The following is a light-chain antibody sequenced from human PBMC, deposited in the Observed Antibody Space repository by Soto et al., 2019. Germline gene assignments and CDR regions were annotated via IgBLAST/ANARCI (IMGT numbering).Light chain of an antibody. Sequence: DIPMTQSPSSLSTSVGERVTITCQASQDISNSLNWYQQKPGKAPNLLIYEASKFQTGVPSRFSGGGSGTHFTITITNLQPDDIATYYCQHYDNLPRYTFGLGTKLEIK. V-gene: IGKV1-33*01. J-gene: IGKJ2*01. CDR1: QDISNS. CDR3: QHYDNLPRYT. CDR2: EAS.